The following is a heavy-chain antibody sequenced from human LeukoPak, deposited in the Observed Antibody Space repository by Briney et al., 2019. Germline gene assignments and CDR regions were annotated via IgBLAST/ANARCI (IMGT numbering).Heavy chain of an antibody. D-gene: IGHD3-16*01. V-gene: IGHV3-53*01. J-gene: IGHJ3*01. CDR2: IYSGGST. CDR1: GFTVSSNY. Sequence: GGSLRLSCAASGFTVSSNYMSWVRQAPGKGLEWVSVIYSGGSTYYADSVKGGFTISRKNSKNTRYLQMNSLGAEDTAVYYCARGMNGGGGLWGQGTMVTVSS. CDR3: ARGMNGGGGL.